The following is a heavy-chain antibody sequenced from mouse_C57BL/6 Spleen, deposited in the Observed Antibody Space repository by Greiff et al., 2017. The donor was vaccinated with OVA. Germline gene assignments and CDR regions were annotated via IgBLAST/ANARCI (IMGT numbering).Heavy chain of an antibody. Sequence: EVQLQQSGPVLVKPGASVKMSCKASGYTFTDYYMNWVKQSHGKSLEWIGVINPYNGGTSYNQKFKGKATLTVDKSSSTAYMELNSLTSEDSAVYYCARGRVADYFDYWGQGTTLTVSS. CDR1: GYTFTDYY. J-gene: IGHJ2*01. V-gene: IGHV1-19*01. CDR3: ARGRVADYFDY. CDR2: INPYNGGT. D-gene: IGHD1-1*01.